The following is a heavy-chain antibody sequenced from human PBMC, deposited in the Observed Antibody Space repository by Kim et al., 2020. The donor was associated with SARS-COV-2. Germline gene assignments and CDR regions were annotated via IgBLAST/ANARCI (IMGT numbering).Heavy chain of an antibody. Sequence: SETLSLTCTVSGGSISSSSYYWGWIRQPPGKGLEWIGSIYYSGSTYYNPSLKSRVTISVDTSKNQFSLKLSSVTAADTAVYYCARDYDILTGYHPFDPWGQGTLVTVSS. CDR2: IYYSGST. D-gene: IGHD3-9*01. V-gene: IGHV4-39*07. CDR3: ARDYDILTGYHPFDP. CDR1: GGSISSSSYY. J-gene: IGHJ5*02.